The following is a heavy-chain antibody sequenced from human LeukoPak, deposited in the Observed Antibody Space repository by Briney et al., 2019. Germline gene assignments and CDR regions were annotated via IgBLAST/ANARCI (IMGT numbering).Heavy chain of an antibody. D-gene: IGHD6-6*01. CDR2: IYTSGST. CDR3: ARRGIGTARRALDY. Sequence: SQTLSLTCTVSGGSISSGSYYWSWIRQPAGKGLEWIGRIYTSGSTNYNPSLKSRVTISVDTSKNQFSLKLSSVTAADTAVYYCARRGIGTARRALDYWGQGTLVTVSS. V-gene: IGHV4-61*02. CDR1: GGSISSGSYY. J-gene: IGHJ4*02.